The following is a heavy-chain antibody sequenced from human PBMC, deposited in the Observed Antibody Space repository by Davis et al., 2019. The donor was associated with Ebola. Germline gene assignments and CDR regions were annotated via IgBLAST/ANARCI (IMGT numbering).Heavy chain of an antibody. V-gene: IGHV3-53*01. CDR1: GFTVSDNY. D-gene: IGHD3-22*01. J-gene: IGHJ5*02. CDR3: ATGETYYYESSGYYNS. CDR2: IFSGGST. Sequence: GESLKISCAASGFTVSDNYMSWVRQAPGKGLEWVSVIFSGGSTHYADSVKCRFTISRDNSKNTLYLQMSSLRAEDTAVYYCATGETYYYESSGYYNSWGQGTLVTVSS.